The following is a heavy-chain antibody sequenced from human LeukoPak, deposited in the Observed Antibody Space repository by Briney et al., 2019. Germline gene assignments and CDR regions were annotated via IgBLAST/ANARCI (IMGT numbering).Heavy chain of an antibody. CDR3: ARSGMTGSLDY. CDR2: SYYSGST. CDR1: GGSISSYY. D-gene: IGHD1-20*01. J-gene: IGHJ4*02. V-gene: IGHV4-59*08. Sequence: KPSETLSLTCTVSGGSISSYYWSWIRQPPGKGLEWIGYSYYSGSTNYNPSLKSRITISVDTSRNQFSLKLSSVTAADTAVYYCARSGMTGSLDYWGQGTLVTVSS.